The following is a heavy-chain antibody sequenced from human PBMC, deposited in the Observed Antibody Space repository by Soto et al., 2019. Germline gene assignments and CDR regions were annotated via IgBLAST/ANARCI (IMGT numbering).Heavy chain of an antibody. V-gene: IGHV5-10-1*01. Sequence: GESLKISCKGFGYSFTSYWISWVRQMPGKGLEWMGRIDPSDSYTNYSPSFQGHVTISADKSISTAYLQWSSLKASDTAMYYCERHSQLEAYYYYYGMDVWGQGTPVTVSS. D-gene: IGHD1-1*01. CDR3: ERHSQLEAYYYYYGMDV. CDR2: IDPSDSYT. J-gene: IGHJ6*02. CDR1: GYSFTSYW.